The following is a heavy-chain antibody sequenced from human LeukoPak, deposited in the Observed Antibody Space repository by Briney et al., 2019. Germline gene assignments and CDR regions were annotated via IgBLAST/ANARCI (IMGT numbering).Heavy chain of an antibody. Sequence: SETLSLTCTVSGGSISSGSYYWSWIRQPAGKGLEWIGRIYTSGSTNYNPSLKSRVTISVDTSKNQFSLNLGSVTAADTAVYYCARDNSYCTTTSCYYNWFDPWGQGTLVTVSS. CDR1: GGSISSGSYY. D-gene: IGHD2-2*01. V-gene: IGHV4-61*02. CDR2: IYTSGST. CDR3: ARDNSYCTTTSCYYNWFDP. J-gene: IGHJ5*02.